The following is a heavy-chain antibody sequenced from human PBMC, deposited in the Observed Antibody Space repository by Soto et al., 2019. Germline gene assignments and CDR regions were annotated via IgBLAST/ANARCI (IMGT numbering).Heavy chain of an antibody. Sequence: QITLKESGPTLVGPAQTLTLTCAFSGFSLTSSDMGVAWIRQPPGKALEWLALIYWDDDKRYSPSLKDRLAISKDTSRNQVVLTITNVDPVDTATYFCAHAGDYDLLTFDHWGPGTLVTVSS. CDR3: AHAGDYDLLTFDH. J-gene: IGHJ4*02. D-gene: IGHD4-17*01. CDR1: GFSLTSSDMG. CDR2: IYWDDDK. V-gene: IGHV2-5*02.